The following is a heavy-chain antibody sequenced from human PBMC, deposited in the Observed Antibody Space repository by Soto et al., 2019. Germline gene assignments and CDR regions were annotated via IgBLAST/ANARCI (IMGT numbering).Heavy chain of an antibody. J-gene: IGHJ3*02. CDR3: ARDYLLGGYCSSTSCYLGDAFDI. CDR1: GFTFSSYW. Sequence: QPGGSLRLSCAASGFTFSSYWMHWVRQAPGKGLGWVSFISSSSSTIYYADSVKGRFTISRDNAKNSLYLQMNSLRAEDTAVYYCARDYLLGGYCSSTSCYLGDAFDIWGQGTMVTVSS. CDR2: ISSSSSTI. D-gene: IGHD2-2*01. V-gene: IGHV3-48*01.